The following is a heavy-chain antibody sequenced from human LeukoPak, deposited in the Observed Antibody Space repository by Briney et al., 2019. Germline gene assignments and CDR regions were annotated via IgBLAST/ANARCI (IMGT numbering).Heavy chain of an antibody. CDR2: IKSKTDGGTT. J-gene: IGHJ3*02. D-gene: IGHD3-22*01. Sequence: GGSLRHSCVASGFTSTNAWTSWVRQAPGKGPEWGGRIKSKTDGGTTDYAELVKGRFTISRDDSKNTLYLQMNSQKTEDTAVYYCTTVGREGTMIVVVSLVWAFDIWGQGTMVTVSS. V-gene: IGHV3-15*01. CDR1: GFTSTNAW. CDR3: TTVGREGTMIVVVSLVWAFDI.